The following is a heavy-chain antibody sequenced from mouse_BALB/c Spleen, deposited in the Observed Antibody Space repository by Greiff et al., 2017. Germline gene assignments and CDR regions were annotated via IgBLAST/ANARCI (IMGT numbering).Heavy chain of an antibody. CDR3: ARTARVYAMDY. CDR1: GYTFTSYY. J-gene: IGHJ4*01. D-gene: IGHD3-1*01. V-gene: IGHV1S81*02. Sequence: QVQLKQSGAELVKPGASVKLSCKASGYTFTSYYMYWVKQRPGQGLEWIGEINPSNGGTNFNEKFKSKATLTVDKSSSTAYMQLSSLTSEDSAVYYCARTARVYAMDYWGQGTSVTVSS. CDR2: INPSNGGT.